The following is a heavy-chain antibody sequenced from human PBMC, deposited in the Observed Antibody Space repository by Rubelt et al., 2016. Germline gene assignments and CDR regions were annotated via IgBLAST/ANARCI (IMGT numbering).Heavy chain of an antibody. V-gene: IGHV1-69*04. CDR1: GGTFSSYA. D-gene: IGHD6-6*01. J-gene: IGHJ2*01. CDR3: ARDRIRIAARQGWYFDL. CDR2: IIPILGIA. Sequence: QVQLVQSGAEVKKPGSSVKVSCKASGGTFSSYAISWVRQAPGQGLEWMGRIIPILGIANYAQKFQGRVTMTTDTSTSTVYMELRSLRSDDTAVYYCARDRIRIAARQGWYFDLWGRGTLVTVSS.